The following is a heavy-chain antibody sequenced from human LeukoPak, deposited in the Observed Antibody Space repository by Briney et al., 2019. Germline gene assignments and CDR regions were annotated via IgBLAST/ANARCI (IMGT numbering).Heavy chain of an antibody. D-gene: IGHD1-26*01. CDR3: TTDHQWELPPPDGY. CDR2: IKSKTDGGTT. J-gene: IGHJ4*02. Sequence: PGGSLRLSCAASGFTFSNAWMNWVRQAPGKGLEWVGRIKSKTDGGTTDYAAPVKGRFTISRDDSKNTLYLQMNSLKTEDTAVYYCTTDHQWELPPPDGYWGQGTLVTVSS. CDR1: GFTFSNAW. V-gene: IGHV3-15*07.